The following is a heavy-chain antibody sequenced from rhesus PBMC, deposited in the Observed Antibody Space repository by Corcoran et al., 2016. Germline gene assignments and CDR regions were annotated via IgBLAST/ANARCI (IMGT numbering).Heavy chain of an antibody. CDR3: ARGMGGSGYFDL. Sequence: EVQLVESGGGLAKPGGSLRLSRAASGFTFSSYAMHWVRQAPGKGLEWVSVISESGGTLYYAYSVKGRFTISRDNDKNSLFLQMNSLRAEDTAVYYCARGMGGSGYFDLWGPGTPITISS. CDR2: ISESGGTL. V-gene: IGHV3-100*02. J-gene: IGHJ2*01. D-gene: IGHD3-34*01. CDR1: GFTFSSYA.